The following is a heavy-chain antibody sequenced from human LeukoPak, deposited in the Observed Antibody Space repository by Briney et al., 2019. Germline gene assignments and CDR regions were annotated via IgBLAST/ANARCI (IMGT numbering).Heavy chain of an antibody. V-gene: IGHV3-7*01. CDR3: ARVVRGDYYYYYYMDV. J-gene: IGHJ6*03. D-gene: IGHD4-17*01. Sequence: GGSLRLSCAASGFTFSRYWMSWVRQAPGKGLEWVANIKQGGSEKYYVDSVKGRFTISRDNAKNSLYLQMNSLRAEDTAVYYCARVVRGDYYYYYYMDVWGKGTTVTVSS. CDR1: GFTFSRYW. CDR2: IKQGGSEK.